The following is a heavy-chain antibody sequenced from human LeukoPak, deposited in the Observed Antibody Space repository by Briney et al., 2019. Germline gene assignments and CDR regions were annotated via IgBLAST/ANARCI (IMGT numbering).Heavy chain of an antibody. J-gene: IGHJ4*02. CDR1: GYTFTGYY. CDR3: ARDGWGSGWYLGSDY. Sequence: ASVTVSCKASGYTFTGYYMHWVRQAPGQGLEWMGWINPNSGGTNYAQKFQGRVTMTRDTSISTAYMELSRLRSDDTAVYYCARDGWGSGWYLGSDYWGQGTLVTVSS. D-gene: IGHD6-19*01. V-gene: IGHV1-2*02. CDR2: INPNSGGT.